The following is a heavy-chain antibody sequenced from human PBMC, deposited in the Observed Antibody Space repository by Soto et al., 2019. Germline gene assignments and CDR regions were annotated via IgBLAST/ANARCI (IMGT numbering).Heavy chain of an antibody. Sequence: HPGGSLRLSCAASGFTFSRFSMHWVRQAPGKGLAWVAVISYDGSNTHYAESVKGRFNISRDDSKNTVYLQMNNLRGEESAVYYCARDHGMFLSYYYYGMDVWGQGTTVTVSS. CDR2: ISYDGSNT. D-gene: IGHD3-10*02. J-gene: IGHJ6*02. V-gene: IGHV3-30-3*01. CDR1: GFTFSRFS. CDR3: ARDHGMFLSYYYYGMDV.